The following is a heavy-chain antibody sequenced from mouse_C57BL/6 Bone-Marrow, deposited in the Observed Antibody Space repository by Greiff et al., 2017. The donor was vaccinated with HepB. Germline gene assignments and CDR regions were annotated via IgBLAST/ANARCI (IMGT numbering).Heavy chain of an antibody. CDR2: IHPNSGST. CDR3: ARWLLPDCYAMDY. V-gene: IGHV1-64*01. D-gene: IGHD2-3*01. CDR1: GYTFTSYW. Sequence: QVQLQQPGAELVKPGASVKLSCKASGYTFTSYWMHWVKQRPGQGLEWIGMIHPNSGSTNYNEKFKSKATLTVDKSSSTAYMQLSSLTSEDSAVYYCARWLLPDCYAMDYWGQGTSVTVSS. J-gene: IGHJ4*01.